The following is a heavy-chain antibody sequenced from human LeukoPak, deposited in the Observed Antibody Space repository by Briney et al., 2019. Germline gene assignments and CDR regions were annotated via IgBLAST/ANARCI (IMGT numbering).Heavy chain of an antibody. J-gene: IGHJ4*02. CDR2: INPNSGGT. D-gene: IGHD1-26*01. CDR3: ARGPRTRGIVGAIDY. Sequence: ASVKVSCKASGYTFTGYYMHWVRQAPGQGLEWMGWINPNSGGTNYAQKFQGGVTMTRDTSISTAYMELSRLRSDDTAVYYCARGPRTRGIVGAIDYWGQGTLVTVSS. V-gene: IGHV1-2*02. CDR1: GYTFTGYY.